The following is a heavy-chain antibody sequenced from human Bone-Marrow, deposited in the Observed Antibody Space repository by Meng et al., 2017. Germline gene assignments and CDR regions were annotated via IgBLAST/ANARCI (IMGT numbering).Heavy chain of an antibody. D-gene: IGHD2-2*01. J-gene: IGHJ4*02. CDR3: ARHEFGLPTAAFDH. Sequence: QVQLQESGPGLVNPSGTLSLTCAVSGDSIISNYWWNWVRQTPGKGLEWIGKIYHTGRTDYNPFLKSRVTISVDTSKNQFSLTLTSVTAADTAVYYCARHEFGLPTAAFDHWGQGTLVTVSS. V-gene: IGHV4-4*02. CDR2: IYHTGRT. CDR1: GDSIISNYW.